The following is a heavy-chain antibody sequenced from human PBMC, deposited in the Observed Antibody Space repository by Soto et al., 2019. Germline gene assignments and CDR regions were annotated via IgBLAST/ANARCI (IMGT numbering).Heavy chain of an antibody. CDR1: GFTLSDHY. D-gene: IGHD3-22*01. Sequence: GRSPRISSAGSGFTLSDHYIDWVRQAPGEGLEWVGRSRDKAQGYSTEYAASVKGRFTTSRDDSKNSVYLQMNSLKTEDTAVYYCVRTTYFSDSSGYTRFFDYWGQGPLVTLAS. CDR2: SRDKAQGYST. V-gene: IGHV3-72*01. J-gene: IGHJ4*02. CDR3: VRTTYFSDSSGYTRFFDY.